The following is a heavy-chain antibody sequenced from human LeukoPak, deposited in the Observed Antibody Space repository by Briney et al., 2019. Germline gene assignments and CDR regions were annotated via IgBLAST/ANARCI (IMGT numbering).Heavy chain of an antibody. D-gene: IGHD2-15*01. V-gene: IGHV3-21*01. CDR3: ARGPPIVVVVAAHDY. Sequence: GGSLRLSCAASGFTLSSYAMSWVRQAPGKGLEWVSSISSSSSYIYYADSVKGRFTISRDNAKNSLYLQMNSLRAEDTAVYYCARGPPIVVVVAAHDYWGQGTLVTVSS. CDR1: GFTLSSYA. J-gene: IGHJ4*02. CDR2: ISSSSSYI.